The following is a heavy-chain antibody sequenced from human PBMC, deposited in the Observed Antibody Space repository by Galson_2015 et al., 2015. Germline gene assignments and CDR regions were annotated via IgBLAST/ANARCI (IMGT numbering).Heavy chain of an antibody. CDR3: AKYKAGYCSGGSCYSVDGVIDY. D-gene: IGHD2-15*01. Sequence: SLRLSCAASGFTFSSYAMSWVRQAPGKGLEWVSAISGSGGSTYYADSVKGRFTISRDNSKNTLYLQMNSLRAEDTAVYYCAKYKAGYCSGGSCYSVDGVIDYWGQGTLVTVSS. CDR1: GFTFSSYA. J-gene: IGHJ4*02. V-gene: IGHV3-23*01. CDR2: ISGSGGST.